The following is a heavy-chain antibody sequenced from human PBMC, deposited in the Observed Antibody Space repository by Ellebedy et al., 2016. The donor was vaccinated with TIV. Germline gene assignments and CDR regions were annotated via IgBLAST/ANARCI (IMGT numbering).Heavy chain of an antibody. CDR1: GDSISSSSDY. CDR3: ATFNQYYTYLGV. CDR2: ISSRDRT. D-gene: IGHD1-14*01. Sequence: SETLSLXXTVSGDSISSSSDYWVWIRQPPGKGLEWIGTISSRDRTDYNPSLKSRVFILVDASKNQFSLKLTSVTAADTAVYYCATFNQYYTYLGVWGKGTTVTVSS. V-gene: IGHV4-39*01. J-gene: IGHJ6*03.